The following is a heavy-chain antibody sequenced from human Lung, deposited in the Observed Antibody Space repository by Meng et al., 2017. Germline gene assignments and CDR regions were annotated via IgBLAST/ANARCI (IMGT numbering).Heavy chain of an antibody. CDR2: INHSGSS. D-gene: IGHD4-11*01. CDR1: GGSFGDYY. Sequence: QVRLQRGGAGRLKPSETRSLTCVVSGGSFGDYYWSWIRQPPGKGLEWIGEINHSGSSNYNPALESRATISVDTSQNNLSLKLSSVTAADSAVYYCARGPTTMAHDFDYWGQGTLVTVSS. V-gene: IGHV4-34*01. J-gene: IGHJ4*02. CDR3: ARGPTTMAHDFDY.